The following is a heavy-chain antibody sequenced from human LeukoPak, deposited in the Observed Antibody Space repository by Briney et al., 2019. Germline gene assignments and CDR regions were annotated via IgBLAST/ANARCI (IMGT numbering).Heavy chain of an antibody. Sequence: ASVKVSCKASGYTFTSYDINWVRQATGQGLEWMGWMNPNSGNTGYAQKLQGRVTMTTDTSTSTAYMELRSLRSDDTAVYYCARYGGWYGGGAFDIWGQGTMVTVSS. J-gene: IGHJ3*02. CDR3: ARYGGWYGGGAFDI. CDR2: MNPNSGNT. D-gene: IGHD6-19*01. V-gene: IGHV1-8*01. CDR1: GYTFTSYD.